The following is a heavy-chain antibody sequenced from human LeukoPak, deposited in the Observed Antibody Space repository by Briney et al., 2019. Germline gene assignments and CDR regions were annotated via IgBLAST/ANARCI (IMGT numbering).Heavy chain of an antibody. V-gene: IGHV3-74*03. J-gene: IGHJ6*02. CDR2: ITSDGSST. D-gene: IGHD6-19*01. CDR1: GFTFSDYW. Sequence: GGSLRLSCAASGFTFSDYWMHWVRQAPGKLLVWVSRITSDGSSTTYADSVKGRFTISRDNAKNTLYLQMTSLRAEDTAVYYCAKFYSSGYSYYYYGMDVWGQGTTVTVSS. CDR3: AKFYSSGYSYYYYGMDV.